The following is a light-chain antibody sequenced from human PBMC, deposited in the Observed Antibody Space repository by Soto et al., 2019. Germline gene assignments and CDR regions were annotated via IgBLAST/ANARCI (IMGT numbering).Light chain of an antibody. CDR2: EVS. J-gene: IGLJ3*02. CDR1: SSDVGGSNY. Sequence: QSALTQPASVSRSPGQSITISCTGTSSDVGGSNYVSWYQQHPGKAPKLMIYEVSYRPSGISNRFSGSKPGNTASLTISGLQAEDEPEYYCSSYTSSSTVMFGGGTKLTVL. V-gene: IGLV2-14*01. CDR3: SSYTSSSTVM.